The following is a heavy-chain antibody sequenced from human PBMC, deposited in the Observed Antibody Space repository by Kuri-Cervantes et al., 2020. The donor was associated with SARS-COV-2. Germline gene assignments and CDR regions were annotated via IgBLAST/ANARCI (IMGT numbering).Heavy chain of an antibody. CDR3: ARVLGAYDYCNY. CDR2: ISWNSGSI. Sequence: GGSLRLSCAASGFTFDDYAMHWVRQAPGKGLEWVSGISWNSGSIGYADSVKGRFTISRDNAKNSLYLQMNSLRAEDTAVYYCARVLGAYDYCNYWGQGTLVTVSS. J-gene: IGHJ4*02. V-gene: IGHV3-9*01. D-gene: IGHD5-12*01. CDR1: GFTFDDYA.